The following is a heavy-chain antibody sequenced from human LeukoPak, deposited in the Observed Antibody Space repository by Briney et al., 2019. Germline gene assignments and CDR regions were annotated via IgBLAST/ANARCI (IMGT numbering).Heavy chain of an antibody. CDR1: GFIFSSYA. CDR2: IYGGGNI. Sequence: SGGSLRLSCAASGFIFSSYAISWVRQAPGKGLEWVLVIYGGGNIYYADSVKGRFTISRDNSKNTLYLQMNSLRAEDTAVYYCARGAGYNYPYYFDYWGQGTLVTVSS. CDR3: ARGAGYNYPYYFDY. D-gene: IGHD5-24*01. J-gene: IGHJ4*02. V-gene: IGHV3-53*01.